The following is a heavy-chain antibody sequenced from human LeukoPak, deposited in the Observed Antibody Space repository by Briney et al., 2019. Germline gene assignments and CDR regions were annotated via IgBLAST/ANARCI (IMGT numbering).Heavy chain of an antibody. V-gene: IGHV1-2*02. CDR1: GYTFTGYY. Sequence: ASVKVSCKASGYTFTGYYMHWVRQAPGQGLEWMGWINPNSGGTNYAQKFQGRVTMTRDTSISTAYMELSRLRSDDTAVYYCARDNIAAAGTGEFDYWGQGTLVTVSS. D-gene: IGHD6-13*01. CDR3: ARDNIAAAGTGEFDY. J-gene: IGHJ4*02. CDR2: INPNSGGT.